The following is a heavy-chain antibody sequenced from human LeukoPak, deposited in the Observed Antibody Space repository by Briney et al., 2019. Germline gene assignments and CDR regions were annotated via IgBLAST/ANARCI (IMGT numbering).Heavy chain of an antibody. CDR3: ARGHYGGNSYY. D-gene: IGHD4-23*01. CDR1: GGSLRGYY. CDR2: INHSGST. J-gene: IGHJ4*02. Sequence: SETLSLTCAVYGGSLRGYYWSWIRQPPGKGLEWIGEINHSGSTNYHPSPKSRVTISVDTSKNQFSLKLSSVTAADTAVYHCARGHYGGNSYYWGQGTLVTVSS. V-gene: IGHV4-34*01.